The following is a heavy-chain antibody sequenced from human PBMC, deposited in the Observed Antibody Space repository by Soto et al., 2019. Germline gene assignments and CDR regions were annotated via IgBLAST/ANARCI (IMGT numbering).Heavy chain of an antibody. CDR2: ISGSGGST. D-gene: IGHD6-13*01. Sequence: EVQLLESGGGLVQPGGSLRLSCAASGFTFSSYAMSWVRQAPGKGLEWVSAISGSGGSTYYADSVKGRFTISRDNSKNTLYLQMNSLRAEDTAVYYCATGPASVYSTSWYWGQGPLVTVPS. CDR1: GFTFSSYA. J-gene: IGHJ4*02. CDR3: ATGPASVYSTSWY. V-gene: IGHV3-23*01.